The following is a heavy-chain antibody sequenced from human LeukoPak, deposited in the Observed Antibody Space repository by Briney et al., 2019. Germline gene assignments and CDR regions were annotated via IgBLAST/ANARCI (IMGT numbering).Heavy chain of an antibody. Sequence: ASLKVSCKASGYSFSKYYMHWVRPAPGQGLEWLGIINCSGGTTNFAQKFQGRVTQTRDTATNTVYMEPSSLRSDDTAVYYCARGIEVGGSFDYWGQGTLVIVSS. CDR2: INCSGGTT. D-gene: IGHD3-10*01. CDR1: GYSFSKYY. CDR3: ARGIEVGGSFDY. V-gene: IGHV1-46*01. J-gene: IGHJ4*02.